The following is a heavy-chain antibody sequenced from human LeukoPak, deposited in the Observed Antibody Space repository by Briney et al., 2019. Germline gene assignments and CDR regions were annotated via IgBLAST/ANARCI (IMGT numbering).Heavy chain of an antibody. Sequence: PGGSLRLSCAASGFTFSSHAMHWVRQAPGKGLEYVSAISSNGGSTYYANSVKGRFTISRDNSKNTLYLQMGSLRAEDMAVYYCARGAFGGVIVTLDYWGQGTLVTVSS. J-gene: IGHJ4*02. CDR2: ISSNGGST. CDR1: GFTFSSHA. CDR3: ARGAFGGVIVTLDY. D-gene: IGHD3-16*02. V-gene: IGHV3-64*01.